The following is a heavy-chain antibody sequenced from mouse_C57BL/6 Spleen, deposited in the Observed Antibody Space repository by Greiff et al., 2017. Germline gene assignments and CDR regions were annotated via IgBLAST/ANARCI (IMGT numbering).Heavy chain of an antibody. CDR3: ARNSNYAMDY. D-gene: IGHD2-5*01. CDR2: IHPNSGST. Sequence: QVQLQQSGAELVKPGASVKLSCKASGYSFTSYWMHWVKQRPGQGLEWIGMIHPNSGSTNYNEKFKSKATLTVDQSSSTAYMQLSSLTAEDSAVYDCARNSNYAMDYWGQGTSVTVSS. V-gene: IGHV1-64*01. J-gene: IGHJ4*01. CDR1: GYSFTSYW.